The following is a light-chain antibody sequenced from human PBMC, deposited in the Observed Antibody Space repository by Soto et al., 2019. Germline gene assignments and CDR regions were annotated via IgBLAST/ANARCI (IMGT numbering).Light chain of an antibody. V-gene: IGLV2-14*03. Sequence: QSALTQPASLSVSPGQSITISCTGTSSDVGNYNYVSWYQHHPGKAPKVIIYDVSKRPSGVSNRFSGSKSGNTASLTISGLQAEDEADYYCSSYATSSTYVFGTGTKVTVL. CDR1: SSDVGNYNY. J-gene: IGLJ1*01. CDR3: SSYATSSTYV. CDR2: DVS.